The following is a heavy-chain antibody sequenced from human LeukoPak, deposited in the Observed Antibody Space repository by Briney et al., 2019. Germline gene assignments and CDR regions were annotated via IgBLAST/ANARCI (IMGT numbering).Heavy chain of an antibody. Sequence: ASVKVSCKASGGTFSSYAISWVRQAPGQGLEWMGRIIPILGIANYAQKFQGRVTITADKSTSTAYMELSSLRSEDTAVYYCARDKYPELIAVDRPVDYWGQGTLATVSS. CDR1: GGTFSSYA. CDR2: IIPILGIA. V-gene: IGHV1-69*04. J-gene: IGHJ4*02. CDR3: ARDKYPELIAVDRPVDY. D-gene: IGHD6-19*01.